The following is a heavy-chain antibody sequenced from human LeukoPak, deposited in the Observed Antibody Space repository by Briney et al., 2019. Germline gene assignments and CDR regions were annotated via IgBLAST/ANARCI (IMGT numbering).Heavy chain of an antibody. V-gene: IGHV3-30-3*01. CDR1: GFTFSSYA. CDR3: ARGDTAMVMSYYYYYGMDV. Sequence: GRSLRLSCAASGFTFSSYAMHWVRQAPGKGLEWVAVISYDGSNKYYADSVKGRFTISRDNSKSTLYLQMNSLRAEDTAVYYCARGDTAMVMSYYYYYGMDVWGQGTTVTVSS. D-gene: IGHD5-18*01. J-gene: IGHJ6*02. CDR2: ISYDGSNK.